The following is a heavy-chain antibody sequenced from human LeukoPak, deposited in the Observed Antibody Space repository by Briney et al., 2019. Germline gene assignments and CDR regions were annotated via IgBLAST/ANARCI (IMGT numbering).Heavy chain of an antibody. CDR1: GFTFSSYS. D-gene: IGHD3-3*01. J-gene: IGHJ4*02. CDR2: ISSSSSTI. Sequence: GGSLRLSCAASGFTFSSYSMSWVRQAPGKGLEWVSYISSSSSTIYYADSVKGRFTISRDNAKNSLYLQMNSLRAEDTAVFYCAKGDYDFWSGYYSRVDYWGQGTLVTVSS. V-gene: IGHV3-48*01. CDR3: AKGDYDFWSGYYSRVDY.